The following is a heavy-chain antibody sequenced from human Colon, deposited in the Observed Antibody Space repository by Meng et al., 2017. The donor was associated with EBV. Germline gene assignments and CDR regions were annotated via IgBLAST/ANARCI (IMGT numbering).Heavy chain of an antibody. Sequence: QVQLQESGPGLVKPSXXXXXTCTVSGDSITSGDYSWNWIRQPPGKGLEWIGYIYSSGNTFYNPSLKSRVTISIDTSKNQFSLKLSSVTAADTAVYYCARAEYYNWFDPWGQGTLVTVSS. D-gene: IGHD1-14*01. J-gene: IGHJ5*02. CDR3: ARAEYYNWFDP. V-gene: IGHV4-30-4*01. CDR1: GDSITSGDYS. CDR2: IYSSGNT.